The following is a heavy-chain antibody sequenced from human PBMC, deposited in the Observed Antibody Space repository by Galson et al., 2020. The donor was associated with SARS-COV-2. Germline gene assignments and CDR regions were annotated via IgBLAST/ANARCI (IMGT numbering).Heavy chain of an antibody. CDR3: AKDHIAYYYVRSGLY. CDR1: GFTFSSYA. CDR2: ISGSGGST. J-gene: IGHJ4*02. Sequence: TGGSLRLSCAASGFTFSSYAMSWVRQAPGKGLEWVSAISGSGGSTYYADSVKGRFTISRDNSKNTLYLQMNSLRAEDTAVYYCAKDHIAYYYVRSGLYWGQGTLVTVSS. D-gene: IGHD3-22*01. V-gene: IGHV3-23*01.